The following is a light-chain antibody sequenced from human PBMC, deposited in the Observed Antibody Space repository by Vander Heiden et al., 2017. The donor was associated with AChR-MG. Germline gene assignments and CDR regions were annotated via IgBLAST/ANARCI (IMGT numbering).Light chain of an antibody. Sequence: QSALTQPASVSGSPGQSITIACTGTSSVVGAFNYYSWYQQHPGKAPELMIYDVSNRPSGVSNRFSGSKSGNTASLTISGLQAEDEAEYFCNSYSRSNTYVFGPGTKVTVL. CDR3: NSYSRSNTYV. CDR1: SSVVGAFNY. J-gene: IGLJ1*01. V-gene: IGLV2-14*03. CDR2: DVS.